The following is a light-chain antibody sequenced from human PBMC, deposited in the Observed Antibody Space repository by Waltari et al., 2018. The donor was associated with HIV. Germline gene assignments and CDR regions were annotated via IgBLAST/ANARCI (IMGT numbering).Light chain of an antibody. CDR2: QDN. V-gene: IGLV3-1*01. CDR3: QAWGSSTSGV. CDR1: ELGDNS. Sequence: SYEVTQPPSVAVSPGQTASIPCSGYELGDNSTCWYQQKPGQSPLLVLYQDNKRPSGIPGRFSGSSSGHTATLTISGTLPVDEADYYFQAWGSSTSGVFGRGTKLTVL. J-gene: IGLJ2*01.